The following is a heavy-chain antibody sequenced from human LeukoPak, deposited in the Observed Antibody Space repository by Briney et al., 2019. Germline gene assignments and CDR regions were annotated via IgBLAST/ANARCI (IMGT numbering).Heavy chain of an antibody. CDR3: ARGYCSGGSCYNWFDP. J-gene: IGHJ5*02. CDR2: IIPILGTA. Sequence: SVKVSCKASGGTFSSYAISWVRQAPGQGLEWMGGIIPILGTANYAQKFQGRVTITTDESTSTAYMELSSLRSEDTAVYYCARGYCSGGSCYNWFDPWGQGTLVTVSS. D-gene: IGHD2-15*01. CDR1: GGTFSSYA. V-gene: IGHV1-69*05.